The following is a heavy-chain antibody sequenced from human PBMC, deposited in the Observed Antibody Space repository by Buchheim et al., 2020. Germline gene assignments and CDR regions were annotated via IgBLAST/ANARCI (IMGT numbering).Heavy chain of an antibody. Sequence: QVQLQQWGAGLLKPSETLSLTCAVYGGSFSGYYWSWIRQPPGKGLEWIGEINHSGSTNYNPSLKSRVTISVDTSKNQFSLKLRSVTAADTAVYYCARKGLVVVPAAFVRWFDPWGQGTL. CDR3: ARKGLVVVPAAFVRWFDP. D-gene: IGHD2-2*01. CDR1: GGSFSGYY. V-gene: IGHV4-34*01. J-gene: IGHJ5*02. CDR2: INHSGST.